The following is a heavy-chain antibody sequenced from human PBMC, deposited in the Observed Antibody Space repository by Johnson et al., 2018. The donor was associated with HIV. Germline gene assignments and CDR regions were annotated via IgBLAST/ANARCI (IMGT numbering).Heavy chain of an antibody. Sequence: MLLVESGGGVVQPGGSLRLSCAASGFTVSSNYMSWVRPAPGRGLECVSIIYRGGSTYYAASVKGRFTLSRDNSKNTLYLQMNSLRAEDTAVYYCAKDLDSSGLPDDAFDIWGQGTMVTVSS. J-gene: IGHJ3*02. CDR2: IYRGGST. V-gene: IGHV3-66*01. CDR3: AKDLDSSGLPDDAFDI. D-gene: IGHD3-22*01. CDR1: GFTVSSNY.